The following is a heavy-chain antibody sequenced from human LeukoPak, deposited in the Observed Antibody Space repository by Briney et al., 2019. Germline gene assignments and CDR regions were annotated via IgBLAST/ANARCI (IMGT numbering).Heavy chain of an antibody. CDR3: ARGGGRGLVRPRNNYRAV. CDR2: ISAYNGNT. Sequence: ASVKVSCKASGYTFTSYGISWVRQAPGQGLEWMGWISAYNGNTNYAQKLQGRVTMTTDTSTSTAYMELRSLRSDDTVVYYCARGGGRGLVRPRNNYRAVGGKGTPPTVSS. CDR1: GYTFTSYG. V-gene: IGHV1-18*01. D-gene: IGHD6-19*01. J-gene: IGHJ6*03.